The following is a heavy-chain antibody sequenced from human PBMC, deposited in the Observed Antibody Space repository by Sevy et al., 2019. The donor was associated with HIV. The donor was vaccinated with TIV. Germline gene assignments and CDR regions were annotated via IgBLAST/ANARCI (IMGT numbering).Heavy chain of an antibody. D-gene: IGHD3-16*01. CDR1: RFTFNSAY. Sequence: GGSLRLSCAASRFTFNSAYMNWVRQAPGKGLEWVGRSVSKINGGIVNYAAPVKGRFIISRDDSKNTLFLQMNTLRIEDTAMYYCTTILGGSTGSWGQGTLVTVSS. CDR2: SVSKINGGIV. V-gene: IGHV3-15*04. CDR3: TTILGGSTGS. J-gene: IGHJ5*02.